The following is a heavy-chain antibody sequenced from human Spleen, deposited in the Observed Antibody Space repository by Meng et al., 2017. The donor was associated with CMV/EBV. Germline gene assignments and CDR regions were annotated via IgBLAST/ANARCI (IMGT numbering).Heavy chain of an antibody. CDR1: GYTFTSYD. Sequence: ASVKVSCKASGYTFTSYDINRVRQAAGQGLEWMGWMNPNSGNTGSAQRFQDRITMTRDTSISTAYMELSSLTSEDTAVYYCARGGHCIGTSCYWGGWFGPWGQGTLVTVSS. CDR2: MNPNSGNT. D-gene: IGHD2-2*01. CDR3: ARGGHCIGTSCYWGGWFGP. J-gene: IGHJ5*02. V-gene: IGHV1-8*01.